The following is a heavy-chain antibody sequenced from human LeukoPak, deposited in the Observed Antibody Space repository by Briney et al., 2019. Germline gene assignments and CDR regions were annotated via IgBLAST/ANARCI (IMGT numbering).Heavy chain of an antibody. CDR2: ISSSSSYI. D-gene: IGHD2-15*01. CDR1: GFTFSSYS. J-gene: IGHJ4*02. CDR3: ARGGVGGNYFDY. V-gene: IGHV3-21*01. Sequence: PGGSLRLSCAASGFTFSSYSMNWVRQAPGKGLEWVSSISSSSSYIYYADSVKGRFTISRDNAKNSLYLQMNSLRAEDTAVYYCARGGVGGNYFDYWGQGTLVTVSS.